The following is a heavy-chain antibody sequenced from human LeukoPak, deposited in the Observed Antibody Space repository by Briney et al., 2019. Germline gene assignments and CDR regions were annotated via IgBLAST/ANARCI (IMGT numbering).Heavy chain of an antibody. J-gene: IGHJ4*02. D-gene: IGHD6-13*01. Sequence: KVSCKASGYTFTSYGISWLRQAPGQGLEWMGWISAYNGNTNYAQKLQGRVTMTTDTFTSTAYMELRSLRSDDTAVYYCARDHTAAPDYWGQGTLVTVSS. V-gene: IGHV1-18*01. CDR2: ISAYNGNT. CDR1: GYTFTSYG. CDR3: ARDHTAAPDY.